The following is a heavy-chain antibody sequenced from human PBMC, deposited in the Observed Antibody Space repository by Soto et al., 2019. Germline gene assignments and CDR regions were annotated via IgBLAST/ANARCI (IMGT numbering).Heavy chain of an antibody. J-gene: IGHJ4*02. CDR2: IYWDDDN. Sequence: QITLKESGPTLVKPTQTLTLTCTFSGFSLSSTAVGVNWIRQPPGKALEWLALIYWDDDNQYSPSLKNRLTITKDTSKNQVVLTITNMDPVDTATYYCAHGSGWLSDHWGQGTLVTVSS. CDR3: AHGSGWLSDH. CDR1: GFSLSSTAVG. V-gene: IGHV2-5*02. D-gene: IGHD6-19*01.